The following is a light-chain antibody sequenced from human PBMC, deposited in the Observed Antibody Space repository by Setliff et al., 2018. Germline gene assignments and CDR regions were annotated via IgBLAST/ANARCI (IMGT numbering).Light chain of an antibody. Sequence: QPVLTQPPPVSGAPGQRVTISCAGRRSNIGTGYDVHWYQQLPGTAPKLLIYGNNIRPSGFPDRFSGSQSGTSASLSIPGLHSEDEADYYCQSYDTSLSSYVFGTGTKGTVL. CDR2: GNN. CDR1: RSNIGTGYD. J-gene: IGLJ1*01. V-gene: IGLV1-40*01. CDR3: QSYDTSLSSYV.